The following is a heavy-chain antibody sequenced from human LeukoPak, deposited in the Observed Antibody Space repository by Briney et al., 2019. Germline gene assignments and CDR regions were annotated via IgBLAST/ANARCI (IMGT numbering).Heavy chain of an antibody. V-gene: IGHV4-59*01. D-gene: IGHD5-24*01. CDR1: GGSISSYS. CDR2: IYYSGST. CDR3: ARGDGYNAFDI. Sequence: SATLSLTCTVSGGSISSYSWTWVRQPPGKGLEWIGYIYYSGSTNYNPSLKSRVTISVDTSKNQFSLKVSSVTAADTAVYYCARGDGYNAFDIWGQGTMVTVSS. J-gene: IGHJ3*02.